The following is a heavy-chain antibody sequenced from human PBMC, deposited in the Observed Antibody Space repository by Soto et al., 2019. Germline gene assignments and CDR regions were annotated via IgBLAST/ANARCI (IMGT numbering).Heavy chain of an antibody. V-gene: IGHV1-69*01. D-gene: IGHD2-15*01. J-gene: IGHJ6*02. Sequence: QVQLVQSGAEVQKPGSSVKVSCKAPGGTFSSYAISWVRQAPGQGLEWMGGVIPIFGTAKYAQKFQGRVTNTADESTSTGYMELRSMRSEDTAVYYCARSQGGSSSLDIYYYYYYGMDVWGQGTTVTVSS. CDR3: ARSQGGSSSLDIYYYYYYGMDV. CDR2: VIPIFGTA. CDR1: GGTFSSYA.